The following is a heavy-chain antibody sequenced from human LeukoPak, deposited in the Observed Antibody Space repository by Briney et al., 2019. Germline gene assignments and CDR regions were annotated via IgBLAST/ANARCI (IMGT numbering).Heavy chain of an antibody. D-gene: IGHD2-21*02. CDR3: AKSHHVTAIDY. Sequence: GGSLRLSCAASGFTFSSYSMNWVRQAPGKGLEWVSSISSSSSYIYYADSVKGRFTISRDNAKNTLYLQMNSLRADDTAVYYCAKSHHVTAIDYWGQGTLVTVSS. J-gene: IGHJ4*02. CDR2: ISSSSSYI. CDR1: GFTFSSYS. V-gene: IGHV3-21*04.